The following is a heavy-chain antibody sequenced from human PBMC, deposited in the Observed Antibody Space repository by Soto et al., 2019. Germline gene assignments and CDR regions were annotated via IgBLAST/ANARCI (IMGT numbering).Heavy chain of an antibody. Sequence: QVQLVQSGAEVKKPGASVKVSCKASGYTFTSYYMHWVRQAPGQGLEWMGIINPSGGSTSYAQKFRGRVTMTRDTSTSTVYMELSSLRSEDTAVYYCARQNRYDSSGPEPWYWGQGTLVTVSS. CDR3: ARQNRYDSSGPEPWY. CDR2: INPSGGST. V-gene: IGHV1-46*01. CDR1: GYTFTSYY. J-gene: IGHJ4*02. D-gene: IGHD3-22*01.